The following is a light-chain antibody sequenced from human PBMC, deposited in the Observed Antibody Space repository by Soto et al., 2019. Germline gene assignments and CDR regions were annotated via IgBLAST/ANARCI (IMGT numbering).Light chain of an antibody. CDR1: SSDVGAHNY. Sequence: ALTQPPSASGSPGQSLTISCTGTSSDVGAHNYVSWYQQNPGKAPKLMLYDVNKRPSGVPDRFSGSKSGNTASLTVSGLQAEDEADYYCSSYAGGNNWVFGGGTKLTVL. J-gene: IGLJ3*02. V-gene: IGLV2-8*01. CDR3: SSYAGGNNWV. CDR2: DVN.